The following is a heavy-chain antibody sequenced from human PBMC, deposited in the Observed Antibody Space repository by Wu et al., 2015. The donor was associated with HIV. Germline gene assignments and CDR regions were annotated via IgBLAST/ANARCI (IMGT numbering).Heavy chain of an antibody. CDR2: ISAYNGNT. J-gene: IGHJ6*03. D-gene: IGHD2-2*01. CDR1: GYTFTSYG. V-gene: IGHV1-18*01. CDR3: ARLFWEDIVVVPAAIEQYGNALYYYYMDV. Sequence: QVQLVQSGAEVKKPGASVKVSCKASGYTFTSYGISWVRQAPGQGLEWMGWISAYNGNTNYAQKLQGRVTMTTDTSTSTAYMELRSLRSDDTAVYYCARLFWEDIVVVPAAIEQYGNALYYYYMDVWGKGTTVTVSS.